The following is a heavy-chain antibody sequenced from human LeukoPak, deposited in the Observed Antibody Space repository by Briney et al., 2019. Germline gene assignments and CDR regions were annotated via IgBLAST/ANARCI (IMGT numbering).Heavy chain of an antibody. CDR2: IRSKAYGGTT. Sequence: GGSLRLSCTASGFTFGDYAMSWFRQAPGKGLEWVGFIRSKAYGGTTEYAASVKGRFTISRDDSKSIAYLQMNSLKSEDTAVYYCTRATIFGVVMLDYWGQGTLVTVSS. CDR1: GFTFGDYA. V-gene: IGHV3-49*03. J-gene: IGHJ4*02. D-gene: IGHD3-3*01. CDR3: TRATIFGVVMLDY.